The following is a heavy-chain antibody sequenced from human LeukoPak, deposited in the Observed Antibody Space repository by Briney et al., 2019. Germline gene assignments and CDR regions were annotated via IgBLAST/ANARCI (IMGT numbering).Heavy chain of an antibody. CDR1: GFTFSSYS. CDR3: ARDRIDYGDLPADY. J-gene: IGHJ4*02. D-gene: IGHD4-17*01. CDR2: ISSSSSYI. Sequence: GSLRLSCAASGFTFSSYSMNWVRQAPGKGLEWVSSISSSSSYIYYADSVKGRFTISRDNAKNSLYLQMNSLRAEDTAVYYCARDRIDYGDLPADYWGQGTLVTVSS. V-gene: IGHV3-21*01.